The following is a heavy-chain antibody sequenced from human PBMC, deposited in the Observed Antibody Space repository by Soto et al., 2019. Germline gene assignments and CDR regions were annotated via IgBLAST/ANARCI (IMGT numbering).Heavy chain of an antibody. CDR1: GFTFSSFA. CDR3: AKGRSYYYYYGVDF. Sequence: GGSMRLPCAASGFTFSSFAMRRVRQETGKGLEWGSDIIDGGGSTYYADSVKGRFTISRDNSKSTLYLQMNSLRAEDTALYYCAKGRSYYYYYGVDFWGQGTTVTGSS. CDR2: IIDGGGST. J-gene: IGHJ6*02. V-gene: IGHV3-23*01.